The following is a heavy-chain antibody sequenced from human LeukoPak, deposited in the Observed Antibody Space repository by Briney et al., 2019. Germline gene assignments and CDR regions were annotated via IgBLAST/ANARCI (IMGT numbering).Heavy chain of an antibody. Sequence: SETLSLTCTVSGGSVSSGRHYWSWLRQPPGKGLEWIGYIYYTGSTNYNPSLKSRVTISVDTSKNQFSLKLSSVTAADTAVYYCASSVQTRWRLQIDYWGQGTLVTVSS. J-gene: IGHJ4*02. D-gene: IGHD4-11*01. CDR2: IYYTGST. CDR3: ASSVQTRWRLQIDY. V-gene: IGHV4-61*01. CDR1: GGSVSSGRHY.